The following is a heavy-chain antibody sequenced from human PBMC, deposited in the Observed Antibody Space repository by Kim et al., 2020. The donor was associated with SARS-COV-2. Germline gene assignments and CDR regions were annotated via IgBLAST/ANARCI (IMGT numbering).Heavy chain of an antibody. CDR1: GGSISSSNW. D-gene: IGHD3-3*01. J-gene: IGHJ6*02. CDR3: AREGGGSLEWLFPSYYYGMDV. V-gene: IGHV4-4*02. CDR2: IYHSGST. Sequence: SETLSLTCAVSGGSISSSNWWSWVRQPPGKGLEWIGEIYHSGSTNYNPSLKSRVTISVDKSKNQFSLKLSSVTAADTAVYYCAREGGGSLEWLFPSYYYGMDVWGQGTTVTVSS.